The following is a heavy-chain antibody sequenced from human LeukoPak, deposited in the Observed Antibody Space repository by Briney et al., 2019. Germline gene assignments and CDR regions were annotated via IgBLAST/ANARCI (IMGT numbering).Heavy chain of an antibody. D-gene: IGHD3-22*01. CDR2: IIPIFGTA. Sequence: SVKVSCKASGGTFSSYAISWVRQAPGQGLEWMGGIIPIFGTANYAQRFQGRVTITTDESTSTAYMELSSLRSEDTAVYYCARDYYDSSGYLYWGQGTLVTVSS. CDR3: ARDYYDSSGYLY. J-gene: IGHJ4*02. CDR1: GGTFSSYA. V-gene: IGHV1-69*05.